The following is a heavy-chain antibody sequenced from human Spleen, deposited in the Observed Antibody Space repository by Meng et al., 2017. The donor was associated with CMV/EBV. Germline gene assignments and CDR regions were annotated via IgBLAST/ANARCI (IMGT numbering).Heavy chain of an antibody. J-gene: IGHJ6*02. CDR1: GGTFSSYT. Sequence: SVKVSCKASGGTFSSYTISWVRQAPGQGLEWMGRIIPILGIANYAQKFQGRVTITADKSTSTAYMELSSLRSEDTAVYYCARVVGSSSKAAFYYYGMDVWGQGTTVTSP. CDR3: ARVVGSSSKAAFYYYGMDV. D-gene: IGHD6-6*01. V-gene: IGHV1-69*02. CDR2: IIPILGIA.